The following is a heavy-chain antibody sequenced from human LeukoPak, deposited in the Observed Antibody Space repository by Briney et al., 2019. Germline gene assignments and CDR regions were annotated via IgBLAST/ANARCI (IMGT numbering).Heavy chain of an antibody. J-gene: IGHJ4*02. Sequence: SETLSLTCTVSGGSVSSGSHYWSWIRQPPGKGLEWIGYIYYSRSNNYNPSLKSRVTISVDTSKNQFSLKLSSVTAADTAVYYCAREVEMATQFDYWGQGTLVTVSA. CDR1: GGSVSSGSHY. D-gene: IGHD5-24*01. CDR3: AREVEMATQFDY. V-gene: IGHV4-61*01. CDR2: IYYSRSN.